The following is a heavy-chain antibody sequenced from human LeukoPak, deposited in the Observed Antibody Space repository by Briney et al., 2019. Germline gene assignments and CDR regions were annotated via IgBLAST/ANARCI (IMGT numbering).Heavy chain of an antibody. CDR3: ARPRGSRWSIPFDN. Sequence: PGRSLRLSCAASGFIFSNYTMHWVRQAPGKGLEWVAVISYDGSNKNYGDSVKGRFTISRDNSKNTLYLQMDSLRAEDTAVYYCARPRGSRWSIPFDNWGQGTLVTVSS. CDR1: GFIFSNYT. J-gene: IGHJ4*02. CDR2: ISYDGSNK. V-gene: IGHV3-30-3*01. D-gene: IGHD6-13*01.